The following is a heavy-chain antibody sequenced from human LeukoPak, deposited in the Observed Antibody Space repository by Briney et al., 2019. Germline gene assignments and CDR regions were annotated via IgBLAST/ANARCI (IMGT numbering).Heavy chain of an antibody. D-gene: IGHD3-22*01. V-gene: IGHV3-53*01. CDR1: GFTVSSNY. CDR2: IYSGGST. Sequence: GGSLRLSCAASGFTVSSNYMSWVRHAPGKGLEWVSVIYSGGSTYYAASVKGRSATSKDNSKNNLYLQMNSWRAEDTAVYYCARDNDSSGYYYYYMDVWGKGTTVTVSS. CDR3: ARDNDSSGYYYYYMDV. J-gene: IGHJ6*03.